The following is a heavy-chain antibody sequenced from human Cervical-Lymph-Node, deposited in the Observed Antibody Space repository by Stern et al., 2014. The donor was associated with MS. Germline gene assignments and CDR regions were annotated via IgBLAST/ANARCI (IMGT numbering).Heavy chain of an antibody. CDR2: IIPILGLP. V-gene: IGHV1-69*04. CDR1: GGTFSSSYA. Sequence: VQLVESGAEVKKTGSSLNVPCKASGGTFSSSYAITWMRQAPGQGLEWMGRIIPILGLPNYAQKFQGRVTITADTSTSTAYMELSSLRSEGTAVYYCARGVVSNRAAATLHNLFDPWGQGTLVTVSS. J-gene: IGHJ5*02. D-gene: IGHD2-15*01. CDR3: ARGVVSNRAAATLHNLFDP.